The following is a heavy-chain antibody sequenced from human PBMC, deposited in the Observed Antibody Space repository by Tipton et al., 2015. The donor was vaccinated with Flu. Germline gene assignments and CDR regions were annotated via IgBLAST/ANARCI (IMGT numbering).Heavy chain of an antibody. V-gene: IGHV4-38-2*02. J-gene: IGHJ4*02. CDR3: ARFISEYNWNYGGGLDY. Sequence: TLSLTCTVSGYSISSGYYWGWIRQPPGKGLEWIGSIYHSGSTYYNPSLKSRVTISVDTSKNQFSLKLSSVTAADTAVYYCARFISEYNWNYGGGLDYWGQGTVGTVSS. CDR2: IYHSGST. CDR1: GYSISSGYY. D-gene: IGHD1-7*01.